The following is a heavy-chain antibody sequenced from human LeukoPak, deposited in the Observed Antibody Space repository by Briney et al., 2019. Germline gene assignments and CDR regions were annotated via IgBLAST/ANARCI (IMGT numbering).Heavy chain of an antibody. V-gene: IGHV3-53*01. Sequence: GGSLRLSYAASGFTVSSNYMSWVRQAPGKGLEWVSVIYSGGSTYYADSVKGRFTISRDNSKNTLYLQMNSLRAEDTAVYYCARDLLSGNSSSSDWGQGTLVTVSS. J-gene: IGHJ4*02. D-gene: IGHD6-6*01. CDR3: ARDLLSGNSSSSD. CDR2: IYSGGST. CDR1: GFTVSSNY.